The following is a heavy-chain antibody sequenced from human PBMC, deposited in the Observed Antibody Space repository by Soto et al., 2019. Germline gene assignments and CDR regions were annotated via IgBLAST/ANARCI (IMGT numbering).Heavy chain of an antibody. D-gene: IGHD3-16*01. CDR2: IYTKERT. Sequence: SETLSLTCTVSGGSISSGDYYWSWIRQPPGKGLEWIGYIYTKERTNYNLSFRNRVTMSVDTSKNQFSLKLDAVTAADTAVYYCARDDYKDGGNNWFDPWGQGTLVTVSS. CDR1: GGSISSGDYY. J-gene: IGHJ5*02. CDR3: ARDDYKDGGNNWFDP. V-gene: IGHV4-30-4*01.